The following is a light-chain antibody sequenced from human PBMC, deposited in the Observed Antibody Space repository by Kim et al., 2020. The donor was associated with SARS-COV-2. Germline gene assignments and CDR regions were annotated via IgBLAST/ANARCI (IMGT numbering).Light chain of an antibody. J-gene: IGLJ3*02. CDR3: QTWDDSLSGPGV. Sequence: QKLTISCSGSSSNIGNNLVSWYQQFPGTAPKLLIYNDNERPSGVPDRFSGSKSGTSATLAISGLRSEDEADYYCQTWDDSLSGPGVFGRGTKVTVL. V-gene: IGLV1-47*01. CDR1: SSNIGNNL. CDR2: NDN.